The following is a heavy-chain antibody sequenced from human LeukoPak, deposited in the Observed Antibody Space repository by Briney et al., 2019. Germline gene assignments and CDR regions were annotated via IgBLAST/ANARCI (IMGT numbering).Heavy chain of an antibody. J-gene: IGHJ5*02. CDR3: AKGAGGFSYYNWFDP. CDR1: GGPISSSPYY. D-gene: IGHD5-18*01. Sequence: SETLSLTCTVSGGPISSSPYYWGWIRQPPGKGLEWIGSIYYSGTTHYNPSLESRVTISVDASKNQFSLKLASVTAADTAIYYCAKGAGGFSYYNWFDPWGQGTLVTVSS. V-gene: IGHV4-39*07. CDR2: IYYSGTT.